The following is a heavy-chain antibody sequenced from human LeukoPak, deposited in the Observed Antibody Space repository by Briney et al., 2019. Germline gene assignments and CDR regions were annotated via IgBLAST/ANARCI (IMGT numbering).Heavy chain of an antibody. CDR1: GLTFSTYS. V-gene: IGHV3-48*01. J-gene: IGHJ4*02. Sequence: PGGSLRLSCAASGLTFSTYSMNWVRQAPGKGLEWVSYISSHSRTIYYADSVKGRSTISRDNAKNSLFLQMDSLRAEDTAVYYCASLLRDILPFFDYWGQGTLVTVSS. CDR3: ASLLRDILPFFDY. CDR2: ISSHSRTI.